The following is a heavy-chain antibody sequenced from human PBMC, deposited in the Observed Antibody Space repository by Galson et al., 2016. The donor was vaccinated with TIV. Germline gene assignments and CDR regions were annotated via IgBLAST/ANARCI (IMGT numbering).Heavy chain of an antibody. Sequence: SVKVSCKASGYTFTTYAIHWVRQAPGHGLEWTGWINAGNGDTKYSQKFQGRVTISRDTSASTAYMELSSLTSEDTVMYYCARGATSDWPFDYWGQATLVTVSS. J-gene: IGHJ4*02. D-gene: IGHD6-19*01. CDR3: ARGATSDWPFDY. CDR2: INAGNGDT. CDR1: GYTFTTYA. V-gene: IGHV1-3*01.